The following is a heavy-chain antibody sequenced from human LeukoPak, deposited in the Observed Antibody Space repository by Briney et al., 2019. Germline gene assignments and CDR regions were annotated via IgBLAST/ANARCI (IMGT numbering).Heavy chain of an antibody. D-gene: IGHD3-10*01. CDR2: ISAYNGNT. CDR3: AREGGSGSYYNGNDY. J-gene: IGHJ4*02. V-gene: IGHV1-18*01. CDR1: GYTFNNYG. Sequence: ASVKVSCKASGYTFNNYGITWVRQAPGQGLERMGWISAYNGNTNYAQKFQGRVTMTTDTSTSTAYMELRSLKYDDTAVYYCAREGGSGSYYNGNDYWGQGTLVTVSS.